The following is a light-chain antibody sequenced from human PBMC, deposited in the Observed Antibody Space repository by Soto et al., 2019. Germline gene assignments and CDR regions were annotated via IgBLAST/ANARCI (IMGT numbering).Light chain of an antibody. J-gene: IGKJ1*01. Sequence: IVLTQSPATLSLSPGERATLSCRASQSVSSFLAWYQQKPGQAPRLLIYDASNRATGIPARFSGSGSGTDFTLTISSLGPDDFAVYYCQQFSSWPPTFGQGTKV. V-gene: IGKV3-11*01. CDR3: QQFSSWPPT. CDR1: QSVSSF. CDR2: DAS.